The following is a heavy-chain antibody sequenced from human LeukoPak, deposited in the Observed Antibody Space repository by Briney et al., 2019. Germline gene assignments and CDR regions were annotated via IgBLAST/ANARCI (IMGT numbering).Heavy chain of an antibody. CDR3: VKEKDDH. CDR2: ISYDGSNK. CDR1: GFTFSSYA. J-gene: IGHJ5*02. V-gene: IGHV3-30-3*01. Sequence: PGGSLRLSCAASGFTFSSYAMHWVRQAPGKGLEWVAVISYDGSNKYYADSVKGRFTISRDNSKNTLYLQMNSLTTEDTAVYYCVKEKDDHWGQGTLVTVSS.